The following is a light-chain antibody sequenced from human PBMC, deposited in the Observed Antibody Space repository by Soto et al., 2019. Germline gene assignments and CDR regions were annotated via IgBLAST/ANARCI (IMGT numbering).Light chain of an antibody. V-gene: IGKV3-15*01. J-gene: IGKJ4*01. CDR3: QQYPTWPIP. Sequence: DIVMTQSPATLSVAPGERVTFSFRASQGVSRKLAWYQHKPGQAPRLLISGASTGATGIPARFSGSGSGTEFTLTISSLQSEDCAIYYCQQYPTWPIPFGGRTKVAI. CDR1: QGVSRK. CDR2: GAS.